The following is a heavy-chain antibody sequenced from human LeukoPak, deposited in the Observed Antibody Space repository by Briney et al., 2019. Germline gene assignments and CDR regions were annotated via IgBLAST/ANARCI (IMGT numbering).Heavy chain of an antibody. V-gene: IGHV1-2*02. CDR1: GYTFTGYY. D-gene: IGHD2-8*01. J-gene: IGHJ5*02. Sequence: ASVKVSCEASGYTFTGYYMHWVRQAPGQGLEWMGWINRNSGGTNYAQKFQSRVTMTRDTSISTAYMELSRLRSDDTAVYYCARVVSPVNWFDPWGQGTLVTVSS. CDR3: ARVVSPVNWFDP. CDR2: INRNSGGT.